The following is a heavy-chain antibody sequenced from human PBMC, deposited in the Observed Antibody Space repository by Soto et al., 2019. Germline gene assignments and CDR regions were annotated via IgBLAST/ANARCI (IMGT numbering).Heavy chain of an antibody. CDR3: ARPTDYHYGMQV. D-gene: IGHD4-17*01. Sequence: GESLKISCKGSGYNFHTYWIAWVRQMPGKGLEWMGFIYPHDSDTRYSPSFRGQVTISADKSINTAYLQWNSLKASDTAIYFCARPTDYHYGMQVWGQGTTVTVSS. J-gene: IGHJ6*02. V-gene: IGHV5-51*01. CDR1: GYNFHTYW. CDR2: IYPHDSDT.